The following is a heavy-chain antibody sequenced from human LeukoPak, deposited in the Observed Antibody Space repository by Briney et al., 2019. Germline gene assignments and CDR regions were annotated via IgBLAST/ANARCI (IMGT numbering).Heavy chain of an antibody. V-gene: IGHV1-69*06. CDR3: ARESPESGSNGGFDY. D-gene: IGHD3-10*01. J-gene: IGHJ4*02. Sequence: ASVTVSCKASGGTFSSYAISWVRQAPGQGLEWMGGIIPIFGTANYAQKFQGRVTITADKSTSTAYMELSSLRSEDTAVYYCARESPESGSNGGFDYWGQGTLVTVSS. CDR2: IIPIFGTA. CDR1: GGTFSSYA.